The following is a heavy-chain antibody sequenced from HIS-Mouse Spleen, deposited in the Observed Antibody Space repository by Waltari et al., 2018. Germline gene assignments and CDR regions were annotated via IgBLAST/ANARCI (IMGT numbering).Heavy chain of an antibody. CDR3: ARAGIAVADDAFDI. J-gene: IGHJ3*02. V-gene: IGHV3-33*01. CDR2: IWYDGSNK. CDR1: GFTFSSYG. Sequence: QVQLVESGGGVVQPGRSLRLSCAASGFTFSSYGMHWVRQAPGKGLEWVAVIWYDGSNKYYADSVKGRFTISGDNSKNTLYLQMNSLRAEDTAVYYCARAGIAVADDAFDIWGQGTMVTVSS. D-gene: IGHD6-19*01.